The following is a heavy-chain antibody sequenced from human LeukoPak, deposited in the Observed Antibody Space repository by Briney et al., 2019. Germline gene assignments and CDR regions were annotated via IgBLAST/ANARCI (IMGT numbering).Heavy chain of an antibody. V-gene: IGHV1-18*01. CDR3: ARGGIAAQDEPYYFDY. Sequence: ASVKVSCKASGYTFTSYGISWVRQAPGQGLEWMGWISAYNGNTNYAQKLQSRVTMTTDTSTSTAYMELRSLRSDDTAVYYCARGGIAAQDEPYYFDYWGQGTLVTVSS. J-gene: IGHJ4*02. D-gene: IGHD6-6*01. CDR2: ISAYNGNT. CDR1: GYTFTSYG.